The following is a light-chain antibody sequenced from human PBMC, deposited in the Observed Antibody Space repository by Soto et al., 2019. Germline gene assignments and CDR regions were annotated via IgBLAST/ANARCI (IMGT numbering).Light chain of an antibody. CDR2: DVS. Sequence: QSALTQPRSVSGSPGQSVTISCTGTSRDLGGYNYVSWYQQHPGKVPKLLIYDVSKRPSGVPDRFSGSKSVNTASLTVSGLQAEDEADYYCCSYADNYTPYVFGTGTKLTVL. CDR1: SRDLGGYNY. J-gene: IGLJ1*01. V-gene: IGLV2-11*02. CDR3: CSYADNYTPYV.